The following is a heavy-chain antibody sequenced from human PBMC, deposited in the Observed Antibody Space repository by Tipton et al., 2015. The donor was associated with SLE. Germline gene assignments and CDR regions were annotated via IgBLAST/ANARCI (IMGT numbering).Heavy chain of an antibody. D-gene: IGHD5-12*01. Sequence: SLRLSCAASGFTFSSYAMSWVRQAPGKGLEWVSVISGSGGTTYYADSVKGRFTISRDNSKNTLYLQMNSLRAEDTAVYYCAKLEWLPPWDYYYYMDVWGKGTTVTVSS. CDR3: AKLEWLPPWDYYYYMDV. CDR2: ISGSGGTT. J-gene: IGHJ6*03. CDR1: GFTFSSYA. V-gene: IGHV3-23*01.